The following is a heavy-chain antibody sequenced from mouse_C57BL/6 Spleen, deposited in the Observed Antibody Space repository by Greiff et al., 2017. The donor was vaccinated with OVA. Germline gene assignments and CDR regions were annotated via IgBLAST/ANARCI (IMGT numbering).Heavy chain of an antibody. J-gene: IGHJ4*01. D-gene: IGHD1-1*01. CDR1: GFTFSSYG. Sequence: EVHLVESGGDLVKPGGSLKLSCAASGFTFSSYGMSWVRQTPDKRLEWVATISSGGSYTYSPDSVKGRFTISSDNAKNTLYLQMSSLKSEDTAMYYCARRSTTVVGDYAMDYWGQGTSVTVSS. CDR2: ISSGGSYT. V-gene: IGHV5-6*01. CDR3: ARRSTTVVGDYAMDY.